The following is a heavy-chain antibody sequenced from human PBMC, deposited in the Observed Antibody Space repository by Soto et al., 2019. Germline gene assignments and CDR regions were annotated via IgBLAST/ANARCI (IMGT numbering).Heavy chain of an antibody. CDR3: ARRASR. D-gene: IGHD1-26*01. CDR2: IQPSGPTI. V-gene: IGHV3-48*03. CDR1: GVTFSSYD. J-gene: IGHJ3*01. Sequence: GVPLSHSWGAAGVTFSSYDMHLVSKAPGKGLEWVADIQPSGPTIFYADSVKGRFTISRDNAKNSLYLQMSSLRAEDSAVYYCARRASRWGQGTMVTVS.